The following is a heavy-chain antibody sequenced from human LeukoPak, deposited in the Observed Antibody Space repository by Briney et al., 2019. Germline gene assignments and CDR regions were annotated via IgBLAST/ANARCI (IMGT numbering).Heavy chain of an antibody. Sequence: SETLSLTCTVSGGSISSSSYYWGWIRQPPGKGLEWIGSIYYSGSTYYNPSLKSRVTISVDTSKNQFSLKLSSVTAADTAVYYCARGLRQLVRSWHYWGQGTLVTVSS. CDR1: GGSISSSSYY. CDR3: ARGLRQLVRSWHY. J-gene: IGHJ4*02. V-gene: IGHV4-39*07. CDR2: IYYSGST. D-gene: IGHD6-6*01.